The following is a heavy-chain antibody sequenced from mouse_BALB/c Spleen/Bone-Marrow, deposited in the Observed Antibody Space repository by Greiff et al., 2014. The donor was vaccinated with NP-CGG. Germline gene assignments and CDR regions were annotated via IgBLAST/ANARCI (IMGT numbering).Heavy chain of an antibody. J-gene: IGHJ3*01. V-gene: IGHV2-6-2*01. D-gene: IGHD2-3*01. Sequence: VQLQQSGPDLVAPSQSLSITCTVSGFSLTSYGVHWVRQPPGKGLEWLVVIWSDGSTTYNSALKSRLSISKDNSKSQVFLKMSSLQTDDTAMYYCARHDNDGYYLAYWGQGTLVTVSA. CDR3: ARHDNDGYYLAY. CDR2: IWSDGST. CDR1: GFSLTSYG.